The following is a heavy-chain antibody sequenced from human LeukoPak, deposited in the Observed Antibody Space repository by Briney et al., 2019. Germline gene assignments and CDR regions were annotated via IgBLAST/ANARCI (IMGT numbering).Heavy chain of an antibody. V-gene: IGHV1-8*01. CDR3: ARDWSGYDPIGFFDY. J-gene: IGHJ4*02. Sequence: ASVKVSCKASGYTFTSYDINWVRQATGQGFEWMGWMNPNSGNTGYAQRFQGRVTMTRNTSISTAYMELSSLRSEDAAVYFCARDWSGYDPIGFFDYWGQGTLVTVSS. CDR2: MNPNSGNT. D-gene: IGHD5-12*01. CDR1: GYTFTSYD.